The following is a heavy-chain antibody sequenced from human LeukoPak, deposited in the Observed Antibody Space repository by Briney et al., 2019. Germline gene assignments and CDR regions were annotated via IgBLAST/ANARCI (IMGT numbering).Heavy chain of an antibody. Sequence: ASVKVSGKDSGYTLTELSMHWVRQAPGKGLEWMGGFDPEDGETIYAQKFQGRVTITQDTSTDTAYMELSSLRSEDTAVYSCSKVDEAVAGNYWGQGTLVTVSS. CDR2: FDPEDGET. CDR1: GYTLTELS. D-gene: IGHD6-19*01. CDR3: SKVDEAVAGNY. V-gene: IGHV1-24*01. J-gene: IGHJ4*02.